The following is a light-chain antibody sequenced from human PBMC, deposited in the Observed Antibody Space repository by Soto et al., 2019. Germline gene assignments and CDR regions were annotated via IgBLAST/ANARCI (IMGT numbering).Light chain of an antibody. CDR1: SSDVGVYND. V-gene: IGLV2-8*01. J-gene: IGLJ1*01. Sequence: QSALTQPPSASGSPGQSVTISFTGTSSDVGVYNDVSWYQQHPGKAPKLLISEVSKRPSGGPDRFSGSKSGNTASLTVSGLQAEDEADYYCSSYAGSNIIVFGTGTKLTVL. CDR2: EVS. CDR3: SSYAGSNIIV.